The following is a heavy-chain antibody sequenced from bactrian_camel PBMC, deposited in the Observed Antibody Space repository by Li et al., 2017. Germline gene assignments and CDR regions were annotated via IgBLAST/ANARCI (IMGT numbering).Heavy chain of an antibody. D-gene: IGHD5*01. CDR2: IGSGGTV. CDR3: AAGVATNFGY. J-gene: IGHJ6*01. Sequence: HVQLVESGGGSVQAGGSLRLSCAASGFDTPNTNMGWFRQAPGKEREGLAAIGSGGTVIYADSVKGRFTLSKDNAKNILYLQMNSLKPEDTAMYYCAAGVATNFGYWGQGTQVTVS. CDR1: GFDTPNTN. V-gene: IGHV3S53*01.